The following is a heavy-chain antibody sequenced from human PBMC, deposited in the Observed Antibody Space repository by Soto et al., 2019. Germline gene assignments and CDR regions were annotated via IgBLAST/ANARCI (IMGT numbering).Heavy chain of an antibody. CDR1: GYTFSNYG. J-gene: IGHJ5*02. V-gene: IGHV1-18*01. Sequence: ASVKVSCKTSGYTFSNYGITWVRQAPGQPLEWLGWISLYSDGTSYAQKFRGRVSMTTDTSTTTAYMELRSLRSDDTAVYYCARVVPGAEAWFGPWGQGTLVTVS. CDR3: ARVVPGAEAWFGP. CDR2: ISLYSDGT.